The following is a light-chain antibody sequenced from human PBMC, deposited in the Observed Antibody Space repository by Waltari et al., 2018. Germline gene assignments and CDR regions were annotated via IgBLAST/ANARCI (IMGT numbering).Light chain of an antibody. CDR2: KAS. CDR1: QNIDSW. J-gene: IGKJ1*01. Sequence: DIQMTQPPSTLSASVGDRVTITCRASQNIDSWLAWYQQKPGQAPKVLIYKASSLESGVPSRFSGSGSGTEFTLTITSLQPDDFATYYCQQYHAFPRTFGQGTKVEV. CDR3: QQYHAFPRT. V-gene: IGKV1-5*03.